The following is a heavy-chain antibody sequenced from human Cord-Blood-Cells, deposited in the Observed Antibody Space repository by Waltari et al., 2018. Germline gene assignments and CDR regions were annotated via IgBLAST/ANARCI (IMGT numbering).Heavy chain of an antibody. J-gene: IGHJ2*01. Sequence: QVQLVQSGAEVKKPGASVKVSCKVSGYTLTELSMHWVRQAPGQGLEWMGGFVPKDGEKIYAQKFQGRVTMTEDTSTDTAYMELSSLRSEDTAVYYCATVRPSKAARMDYWYFDLWGRGTLVTVSS. V-gene: IGHV1-24*01. CDR2: FVPKDGEK. D-gene: IGHD6-6*01. CDR1: GYTLTELS. CDR3: ATVRPSKAARMDYWYFDL.